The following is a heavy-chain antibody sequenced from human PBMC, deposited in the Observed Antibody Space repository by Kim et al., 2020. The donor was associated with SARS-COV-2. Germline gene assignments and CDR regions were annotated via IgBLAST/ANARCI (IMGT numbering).Heavy chain of an antibody. V-gene: IGHV4-59*01. Sequence: PSRKSRVTISVDTSKNQFSRKLSSVTAADTAVYYCARTLGLFWSGYYFDYWGQGTLVTVSS. D-gene: IGHD3-3*01. CDR3: ARTLGLFWSGYYFDY. J-gene: IGHJ4*02.